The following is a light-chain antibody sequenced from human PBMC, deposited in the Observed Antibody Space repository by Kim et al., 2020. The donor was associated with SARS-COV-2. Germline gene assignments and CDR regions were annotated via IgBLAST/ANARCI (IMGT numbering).Light chain of an antibody. J-gene: IGKJ2*01. CDR1: QSVSSN. CDR2: DAS. Sequence: EEVMTQSPATLSVSPGERATLSCRASQSVSSNLAWYQQKPGQAPRLLIYDASTRATGIPARFSGSGSGTEFTLTISSLQSEDFVVYYCQQYNSWPYTFGQGTKLEI. V-gene: IGKV3-15*01. CDR3: QQYNSWPYT.